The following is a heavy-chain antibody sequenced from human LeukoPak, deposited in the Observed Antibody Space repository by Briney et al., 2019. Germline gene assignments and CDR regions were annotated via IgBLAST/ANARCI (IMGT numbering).Heavy chain of an antibody. CDR1: GGSISSYY. Sequence: SETLSLTCTVSGGSISSYYWSWIRQPPGKGLEWIGYIYYSGSTNYNPSLKSRVTISVGTSKNQFSLKLSSVTAADTAVYYCARGDVVVPAAMHYYYGMDVWGQGTTVTVSS. J-gene: IGHJ6*02. CDR3: ARGDVVVPAAMHYYYGMDV. D-gene: IGHD2-2*01. CDR2: IYYSGST. V-gene: IGHV4-59*01.